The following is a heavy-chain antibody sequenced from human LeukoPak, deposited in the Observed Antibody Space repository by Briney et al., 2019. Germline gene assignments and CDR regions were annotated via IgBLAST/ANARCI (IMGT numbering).Heavy chain of an antibody. CDR1: GFTFSSRA. J-gene: IGHJ6*02. CDR2: ISYDGSNE. V-gene: IGHV3-30*03. Sequence: GGSLRLSCAASGFTFSSRAMHWVRQAPGKGLEWVSFISYDGSNEYYADSVKGRFTISRDNSKDTLYLQMNSLRTEDTAVYYCAREYYNGMDVWGQGTTVTVSS. D-gene: IGHD3-10*01. CDR3: AREYYNGMDV.